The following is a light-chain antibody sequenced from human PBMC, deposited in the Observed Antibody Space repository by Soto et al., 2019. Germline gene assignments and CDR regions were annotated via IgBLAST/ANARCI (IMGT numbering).Light chain of an antibody. CDR2: DAS. CDR1: QSISTY. J-gene: IGKJ5*01. Sequence: DIQMTQSPSSLSSSVGNSVTITCRASQSISTYLNWYQKKPGKAPNLLIYDASRLQSGAPSRFSGSGGGTDFTLSISSVQPEDFATYFCQQSYMAPITFGQGTRLEI. CDR3: QQSYMAPIT. V-gene: IGKV1-39*01.